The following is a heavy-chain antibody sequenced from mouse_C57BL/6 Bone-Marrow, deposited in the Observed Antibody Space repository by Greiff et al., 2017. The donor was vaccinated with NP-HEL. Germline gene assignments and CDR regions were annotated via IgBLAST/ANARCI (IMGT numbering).Heavy chain of an antibody. J-gene: IGHJ2*01. Sequence: EVHLVESGGDLVKPGGSLKLSCAASGFTFSSYGMSWVRQTPDKRLEWVATISSGGSYTYYPDSVKGRFTISRDNAKNTLYLQMSSLKSEDTAMYYCARRGIVTFDYWGQGTTLTVSS. CDR2: ISSGGSYT. CDR3: ARRGIVTFDY. CDR1: GFTFSSYG. V-gene: IGHV5-6*01. D-gene: IGHD2-5*01.